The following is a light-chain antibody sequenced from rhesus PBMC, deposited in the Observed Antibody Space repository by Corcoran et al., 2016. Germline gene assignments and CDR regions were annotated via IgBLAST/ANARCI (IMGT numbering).Light chain of an antibody. J-gene: IGKJ4*01. CDR2: GAS. V-gene: IGKV3-42*03. CDR3: QQYSNWPLT. CDR1: QSVSSR. Sequence: EIVMTQSPATLSLSPGERATLSCRASQSVSSRLAWYQQKPGQAPRLLIYGASSRATGIPDRFSGSGSGTEFTLTISSLEPEDFAVYYCQQYSNWPLTFGGGTKVEIK.